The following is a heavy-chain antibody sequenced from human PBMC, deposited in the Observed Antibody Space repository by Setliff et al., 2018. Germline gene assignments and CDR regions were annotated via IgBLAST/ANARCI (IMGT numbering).Heavy chain of an antibody. CDR1: GFTFSDYY. Sequence: GGSLRLSCAASGFTFSDYYMTWIRQAPGKGLEWVSYISRGGNTIYYADSVKGRFTISRDNARDSLFLQMNSLRADDTAVYYCLKKIIAGAGPPYDYFDYWGQGTLVTVSS. J-gene: IGHJ4*02. D-gene: IGHD1-26*01. CDR2: ISRGGNTI. V-gene: IGHV3-11*01. CDR3: LKKIIAGAGPPYDYFDY.